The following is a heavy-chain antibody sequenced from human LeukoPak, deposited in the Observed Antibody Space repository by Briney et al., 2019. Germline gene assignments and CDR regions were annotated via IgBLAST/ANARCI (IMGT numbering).Heavy chain of an antibody. J-gene: IGHJ4*02. V-gene: IGHV3-23*01. CDR1: QFTFTSCA. CDR3: AKVATWTYFDS. D-gene: IGHD3/OR15-3a*01. Sequence: GGSLRLSCAASQFTFTSCAMSWVSQAPGSGLEWVSSIGDSGVPTYYADSVKGRFTISRDNSQNTLYLQMNSLRADDTAVYYCAKVATWTYFDSWGQGTLVTVSS. CDR2: IGDSGVPT.